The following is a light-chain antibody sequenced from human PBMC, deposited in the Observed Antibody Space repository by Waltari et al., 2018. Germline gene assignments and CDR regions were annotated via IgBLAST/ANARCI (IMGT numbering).Light chain of an antibody. J-gene: IGLJ1*01. CDR2: QDI. CDR1: KLGAKY. V-gene: IGLV3-1*01. Sequence: SYELTQPPSVSVSPGQTARITCSGDKLGAKYACWYQQKPGQSPVLVIYQDIKRPSGIPERFSGSNSGNTATLTISGTQAMDEADYYCQAWDSMTDNYVFGPGTKVTVL. CDR3: QAWDSMTDNYV.